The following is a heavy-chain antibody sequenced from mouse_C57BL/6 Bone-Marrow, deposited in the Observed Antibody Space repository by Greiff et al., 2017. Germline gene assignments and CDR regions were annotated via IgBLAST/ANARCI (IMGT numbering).Heavy chain of an antibody. Sequence: EVQVVESGGDLVKPGGSLKLSCAASGFTFSSYGMSWVRQTPDKRLEWVATISSGGSYTYYPDNVKGRFTISRDNAKNTLDLQRRSLKSEDTAMYYCATMVTTNAMDYWGQGTSVTVSS. CDR2: ISSGGSYT. CDR1: GFTFSSYG. D-gene: IGHD2-1*01. J-gene: IGHJ4*01. V-gene: IGHV5-6*01. CDR3: ATMVTTNAMDY.